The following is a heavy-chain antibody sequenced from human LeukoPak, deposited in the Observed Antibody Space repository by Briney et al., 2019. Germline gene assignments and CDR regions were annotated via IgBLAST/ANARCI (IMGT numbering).Heavy chain of an antibody. D-gene: IGHD3-3*01. CDR3: AAVGYDFWSGYYNFDY. CDR1: GFTFTSSA. V-gene: IGHV1-58*01. CDR2: IVVGSGNT. Sequence: SVKVSCKASGFTFTSSAVQWVRQARGQRLEWIGLIVVGSGNTNYAQKFQERVTITRDMSTSTAYMELSSLRSEDTAVYYCAAVGYDFWSGYYNFDYWGQGTLVTVSS. J-gene: IGHJ4*02.